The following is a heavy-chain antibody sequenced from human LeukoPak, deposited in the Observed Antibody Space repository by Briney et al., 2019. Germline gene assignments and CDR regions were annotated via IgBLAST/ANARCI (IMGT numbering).Heavy chain of an antibody. CDR3: ARGGQGDGYSADEAFDF. J-gene: IGHJ3*01. CDR2: TYYRSKWYN. CDR1: GGSVFSNSAA. Sequence: SQTLSLTCAISGGSVFSNSAACNWIRQSPSRGLEWLGRTYYRSKWYNDYAVSVKSRITINPDTSKNQFSLQLNSVTPEDTAVYYCARGGQGDGYSADEAFDFWGQGTMVTVSS. D-gene: IGHD5-24*01. V-gene: IGHV6-1*01.